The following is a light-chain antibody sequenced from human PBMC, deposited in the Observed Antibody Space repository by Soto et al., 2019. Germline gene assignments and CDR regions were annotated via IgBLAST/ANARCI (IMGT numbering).Light chain of an antibody. CDR3: SSSTSSSPLVI. CDR2: DVS. CDR1: SSDVGGYNY. J-gene: IGLJ2*01. Sequence: QSALTQPASVSGSPGQSITISCTGTSSDVGGYNYVSWYQQHPGKAPKLMIYDVSNRPSGVSNLFSGSKSVNTAYLTISGLPAEDEADYYCSSSTSSSPLVIFGGGTALTVL. V-gene: IGLV2-14*01.